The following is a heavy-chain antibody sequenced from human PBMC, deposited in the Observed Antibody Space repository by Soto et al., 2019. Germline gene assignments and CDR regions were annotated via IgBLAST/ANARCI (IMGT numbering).Heavy chain of an antibody. V-gene: IGHV1-46*01. D-gene: IGHD3-16*01. CDR2: INPSGGST. CDR3: ARDLGPVFPRDY. Sequence: QVQLVQSGAEVKKPGASVKVSCKASGYTLTSYYMHWVRQAPGQGLEWMGIINPSGGSTSYAQKFQGRVTMTRDTSTSTVYMKLSSLRSEDTAVYYCARDLGPVFPRDYWGQGTLVTVSS. J-gene: IGHJ4*02. CDR1: GYTLTSYY.